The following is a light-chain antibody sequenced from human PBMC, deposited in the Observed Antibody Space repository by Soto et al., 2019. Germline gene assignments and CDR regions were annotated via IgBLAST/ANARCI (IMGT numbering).Light chain of an antibody. CDR1: SSNIGRNT. J-gene: IGLJ2*01. V-gene: IGLV1-44*01. CDR3: QSYDSSLSAVV. CDR2: SND. Sequence: QSVLTQPPSASGTPGQRVTISCSGSSSNIGRNTVNWYQQLPGMAPKLLIYSNDQRPSGVPDRFSGSRSGTSASLAISGLQSEDEADYYCQSYDSSLSAVVFGGGTKLTVL.